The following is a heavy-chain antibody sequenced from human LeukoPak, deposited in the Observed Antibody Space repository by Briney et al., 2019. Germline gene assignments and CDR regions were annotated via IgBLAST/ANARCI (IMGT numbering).Heavy chain of an antibody. Sequence: PGGSLSFSCAAAGFTFSSYAMSWVRQAPGKGLEWVSGISIGGGSTSYADSVKGRFTISRDNPRNTLYIETNSLRAEDTALYYCAIMPPYYDGRGYWVPWGQRTLVTVSS. CDR2: ISIGGGST. J-gene: IGHJ5*02. D-gene: IGHD3-22*01. CDR1: GFTFSSYA. CDR3: AIMPPYYDGRGYWVP. V-gene: IGHV3-23*01.